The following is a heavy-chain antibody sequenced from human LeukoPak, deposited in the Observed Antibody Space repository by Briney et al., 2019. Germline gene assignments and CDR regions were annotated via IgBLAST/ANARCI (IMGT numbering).Heavy chain of an antibody. CDR1: GFTFGSYA. V-gene: IGHV3-23*01. CDR2: ISGSGGSP. J-gene: IGHJ4*02. Sequence: PGGSLRLSCAASGFTFGSYAMIWVRQAPGKGLEWVSAISGSGGSPYYADSVKGRFTISRDNSKNPLYLQMNSLRAEGTAVYYCAKDGKKYGSTWDFDYWGQGTLVTVSS. D-gene: IGHD1-26*01. CDR3: AKDGKKYGSTWDFDY.